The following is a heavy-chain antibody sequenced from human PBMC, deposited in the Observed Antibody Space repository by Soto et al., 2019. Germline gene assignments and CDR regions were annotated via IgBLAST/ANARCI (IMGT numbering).Heavy chain of an antibody. V-gene: IGHV1-69*13. J-gene: IGHJ6*02. Sequence: SLNVSCKSSAGTFSSYAIGVVRQGPGQGREWVGGIIPIFGTAKDGQKLEGGVTITAQESSSTAYMELSSLRSADTAVYSCARADLVVVVAATTPHYYYGMDVWGQGTTVTVSS. CDR2: IIPIFGTA. CDR3: ARADLVVVVAATTPHYYYGMDV. D-gene: IGHD2-15*01. CDR1: AGTFSSYA.